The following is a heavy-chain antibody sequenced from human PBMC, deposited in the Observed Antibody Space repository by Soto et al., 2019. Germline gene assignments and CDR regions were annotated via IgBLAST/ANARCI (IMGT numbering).Heavy chain of an antibody. V-gene: IGHV1-69*13. CDR2: IIPIFGTA. CDR3: ASSAYGSGSSFDY. J-gene: IGHJ4*02. CDR1: GVTFSSYA. Sequence: SVKVSCKASGVTFSSYAISWVRQAPGQGLEWMGGIIPIFGTANYAQKFQGRVTITADESTSTAYMELSSLRSEDTAVYYCASSAYGSGSSFDYWGQGTLVTVSS. D-gene: IGHD3-10*01.